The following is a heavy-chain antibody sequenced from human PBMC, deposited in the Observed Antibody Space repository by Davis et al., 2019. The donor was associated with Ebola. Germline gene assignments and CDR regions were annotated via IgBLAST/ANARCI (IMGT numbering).Heavy chain of an antibody. CDR3: ARDGALVRGANFDY. CDR2: ISRYGKTI. D-gene: IGHD3-10*01. CDR1: GFTFRDYY. J-gene: IGHJ4*02. Sequence: GESLKISCAASGFTFRDYYMTWIRQAPGQGLEWLSHISRYGKTIYYADSVKGRFTISRDNTKNLLYLQMDSLRAEDTAVYYCARDGALVRGANFDYWGQGTLVTVSS. V-gene: IGHV3-11*01.